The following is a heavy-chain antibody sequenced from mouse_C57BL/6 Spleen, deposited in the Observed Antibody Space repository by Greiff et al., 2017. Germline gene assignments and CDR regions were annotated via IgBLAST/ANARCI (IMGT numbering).Heavy chain of an antibody. Sequence: QVQLQQSGPELVKPGASVKISCKASGYAFSSSWMNWVKQRPGKGLEWIGRIYPGDGDTNYNGKVKGKATLTADKSSSTAYMQLSSLTSEDSAVYFCARWDYGNSGAMDYWGQGTSVTVSS. CDR2: IYPGDGDT. D-gene: IGHD2-1*01. CDR3: ARWDYGNSGAMDY. CDR1: GYAFSSSW. J-gene: IGHJ4*01. V-gene: IGHV1-82*01.